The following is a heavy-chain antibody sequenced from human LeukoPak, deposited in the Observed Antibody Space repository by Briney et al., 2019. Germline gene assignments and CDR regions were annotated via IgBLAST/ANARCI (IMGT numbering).Heavy chain of an antibody. V-gene: IGHV3-30*02. CDR1: GFTFSSYG. CDR2: IRYDGSNK. CDR3: ARARGSSSWGPYLDY. J-gene: IGHJ4*02. Sequence: GGSLRLSCAASGFTFSSYGMHWVRQAPGKGLEWVAFIRYDGSNKYYADSVKGRFTISRDNSKNTLYLQMNSLRAEDTAVYYCARARGSSSWGPYLDYWGQGTLVTVSS. D-gene: IGHD6-13*01.